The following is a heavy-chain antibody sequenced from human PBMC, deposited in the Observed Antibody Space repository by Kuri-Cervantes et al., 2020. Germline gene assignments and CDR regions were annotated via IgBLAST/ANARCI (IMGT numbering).Heavy chain of an antibody. Sequence: LRLSCAVYGGSFSGYYWSWIRQPPGKGLEWIGEINHSGSINYNPSLKSRVTISVDTSKNQFSLKLSSVTAADTAVYYCARDRLFEDYGMDVWGQGTTVTVSS. V-gene: IGHV4-34*09. D-gene: IGHD3-3*01. CDR3: ARDRLFEDYGMDV. J-gene: IGHJ6*02. CDR1: GGSFSGYY. CDR2: INHSGSI.